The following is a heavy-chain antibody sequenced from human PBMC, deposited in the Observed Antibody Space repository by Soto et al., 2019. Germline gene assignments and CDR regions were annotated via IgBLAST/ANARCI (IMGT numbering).Heavy chain of an antibody. V-gene: IGHV1-69*13. Sequence: ASVKVSCKASGGTFSSYAISWVRQAPGQGLEWMGGIIPIFGTANYAQKFQGRVTITADESTSTAYMELSSLRSEDTAVYYCVRGAWDDYSGTNYGMDVWGQGTTVTVSS. D-gene: IGHD4-4*01. CDR1: GGTFSSYA. J-gene: IGHJ6*02. CDR3: VRGAWDDYSGTNYGMDV. CDR2: IIPIFGTA.